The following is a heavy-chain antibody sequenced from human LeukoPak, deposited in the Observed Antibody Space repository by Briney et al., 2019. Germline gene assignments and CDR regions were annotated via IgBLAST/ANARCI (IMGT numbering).Heavy chain of an antibody. J-gene: IGHJ2*01. CDR3: AKGYYGDYPAYFDL. Sequence: GGSLRLSCTASGFKFDDYGMTWVRQAPGKGLEWLSAISGSGGSTYYADSVKGRFTISRDNSKNTLYLQMNSLRAEDTAVYYCAKGYYGDYPAYFDLWGRGTLVTVSS. D-gene: IGHD4-17*01. CDR2: ISGSGGST. CDR1: GFKFDDYG. V-gene: IGHV3-23*01.